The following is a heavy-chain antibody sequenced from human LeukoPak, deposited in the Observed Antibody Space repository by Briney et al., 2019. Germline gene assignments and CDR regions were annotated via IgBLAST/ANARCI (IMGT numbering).Heavy chain of an antibody. CDR1: GTSIRSGSYY. CDR3: AREGIAVADTYYYYYMDV. CDR2: MYIGGRT. D-gene: IGHD6-19*01. J-gene: IGHJ6*03. Sequence: SGTLSLTCTVTGTSIRSGSYYWNWIRQAAGKGLEWIGRMYIGGRTTYSPSFKSRVTISLDTTENQFSLRVRSVTAADTAIYYCAREGIAVADTYYYYYMDVWGKGTWVTVSS. V-gene: IGHV4-61*02.